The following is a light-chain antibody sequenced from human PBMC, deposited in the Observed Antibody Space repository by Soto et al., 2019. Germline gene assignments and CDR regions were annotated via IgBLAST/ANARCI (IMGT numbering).Light chain of an antibody. V-gene: IGKV1-9*01. CDR3: QQSNTSPRT. CDR2: ASS. Sequence: IQLTQSPSFLSASVGDRVTITFRASQDISCYLAWYLQKPGKAPKVLIYASSSLETEVPRRCSGSGSGTEIILTISALQPEDLATYYCQQSNTSPRTFGQGTKVEIK. J-gene: IGKJ1*01. CDR1: QDISCY.